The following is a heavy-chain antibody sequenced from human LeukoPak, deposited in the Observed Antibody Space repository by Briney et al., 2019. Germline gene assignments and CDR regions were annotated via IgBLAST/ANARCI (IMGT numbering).Heavy chain of an antibody. CDR3: AKDFRIGYSAHFDY. CDR2: NENGGTT. V-gene: IGHV3-23*01. Sequence: GGSLRLSCVGSGFTFRSHARSWVRQVPGKGLEFVSGNENGGTTYYSDSVESRFSISRNNSKNTLYLQMDSLRGEDTAVYYCAKDFRIGYSAHFDYWGQGALVTVSS. CDR1: GFTFRSHA. D-gene: IGHD2-21*01. J-gene: IGHJ4*02.